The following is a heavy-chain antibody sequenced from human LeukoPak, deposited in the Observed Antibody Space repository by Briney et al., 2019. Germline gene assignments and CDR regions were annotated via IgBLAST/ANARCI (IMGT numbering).Heavy chain of an antibody. CDR1: GLTFSGST. CDR2: IRDKTYNYAT. Sequence: PGGSLKLSCAASGLTFSGSTMHWVRQASGKGLEWVGHIRDKTYNYATAYAASVKGRFTISRDDSKNTAYPQMNSLKTEDTAVYYCSRHETLPGDYWGQGTLVTVSS. CDR3: SRHETLPGDY. V-gene: IGHV3-73*01. J-gene: IGHJ4*02. D-gene: IGHD2-21*02.